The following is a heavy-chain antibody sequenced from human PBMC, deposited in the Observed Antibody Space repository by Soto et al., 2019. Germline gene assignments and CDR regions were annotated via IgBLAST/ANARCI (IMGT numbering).Heavy chain of an antibody. CDR1: GFTFSDYY. D-gene: IGHD3-9*01. Sequence: GGSLRLSCAASGFTFSDYYMSWIRQAPGKGLEWVSYISSSGSTIYYADSVKGRFTISRANAKNSLYLQMNSLRAEDTAVYYCARGIRYSQNYYYYMDVWGKGTTVTVSS. CDR2: ISSSGSTI. V-gene: IGHV3-11*01. J-gene: IGHJ6*03. CDR3: ARGIRYSQNYYYYMDV.